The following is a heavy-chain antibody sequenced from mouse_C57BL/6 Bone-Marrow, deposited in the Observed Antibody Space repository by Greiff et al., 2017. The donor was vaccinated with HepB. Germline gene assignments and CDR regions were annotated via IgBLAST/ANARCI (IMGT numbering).Heavy chain of an antibody. J-gene: IGHJ1*03. D-gene: IGHD1-1*01. CDR3: ARFTTVVVHWYFDV. Sequence: EVQLVESGGGLVQPGGSLKLSCAASGFTFSDYYMYWVRQTPEKRLEWVAYISNGGGSTYYPDTVKGRFTISRDNAKNTLYLQMSRLKSEDTAMYYCARFTTVVVHWYFDVWGTGTTVTDSS. V-gene: IGHV5-12*01. CDR2: ISNGGGST. CDR1: GFTFSDYY.